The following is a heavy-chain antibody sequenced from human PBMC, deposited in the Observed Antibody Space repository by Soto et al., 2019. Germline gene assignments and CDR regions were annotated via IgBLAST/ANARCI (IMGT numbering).Heavy chain of an antibody. CDR3: ARSWEDPTVTTRHYYYYGMDV. J-gene: IGHJ6*02. CDR2: IIPIFGTA. Sequence: QVQLVQSGAEVKKPGSSVKVSCKASGGTFSSYAISWVRQAPGQGLEWMGGIIPIFGTANYAQKFQGRVTITADEYTSTAYMELSSLRSEDTAVYYCARSWEDPTVTTRHYYYYGMDVWGQGTTVTVSS. V-gene: IGHV1-69*01. D-gene: IGHD4-17*01. CDR1: GGTFSSYA.